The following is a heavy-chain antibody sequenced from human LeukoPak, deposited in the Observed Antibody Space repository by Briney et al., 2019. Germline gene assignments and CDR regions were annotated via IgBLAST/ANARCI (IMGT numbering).Heavy chain of an antibody. CDR3: ARDLDYYGSGSYYPAYYYYMDV. CDR1: GGSISSSSYY. J-gene: IGHJ6*03. Sequence: SETLSLTCTVSGGSISSSSYYWGWIRQPPGKELQWIASVYYSGRTNYSPSLKSRVTISVDTSEKQFSLQLNSVTAADTAVYYCARDLDYYGSGSYYPAYYYYMDVWGKGTTVTISS. D-gene: IGHD3-10*01. CDR2: VYYSGRT. V-gene: IGHV4-39*02.